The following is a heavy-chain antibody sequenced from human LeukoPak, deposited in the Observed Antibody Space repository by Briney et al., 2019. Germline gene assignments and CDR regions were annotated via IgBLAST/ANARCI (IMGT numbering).Heavy chain of an antibody. Sequence: ASVKVSCKASGYTFTGYYMHWVRQAPGQGLEWMGWINPNSGGTNYAQKFQGRVTMTRDTSISTAYMELSRLRSDDTAVYYCARVAPEWLRFFDPWGQGTLVTVSS. D-gene: IGHD3-3*01. CDR2: INPNSGGT. V-gene: IGHV1-2*02. J-gene: IGHJ5*02. CDR3: ARVAPEWLRFFDP. CDR1: GYTFTGYY.